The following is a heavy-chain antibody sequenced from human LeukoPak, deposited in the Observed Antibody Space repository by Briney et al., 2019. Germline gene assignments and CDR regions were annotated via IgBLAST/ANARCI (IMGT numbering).Heavy chain of an antibody. D-gene: IGHD1-26*01. CDR2: IYYSGST. J-gene: IGHJ4*02. CDR1: GGSISSGGYY. V-gene: IGHV4-31*03. Sequence: SETLSLTCTVSGGSISSGGYYWSWIRQHPGKGLEWIGYIYYSGSTYYNPSLKSRVTISVDTSKNQFSLKLSSVTAADTAVYYCARGDGVGARPRPFFDYWGQGTLVTVSS. CDR3: ARGDGVGARPRPFFDY.